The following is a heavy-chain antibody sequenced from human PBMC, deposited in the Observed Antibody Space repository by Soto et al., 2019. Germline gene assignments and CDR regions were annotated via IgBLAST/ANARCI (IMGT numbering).Heavy chain of an antibody. CDR2: IWYDGSNK. D-gene: IGHD2-2*01. Sequence: LRLSCAASGFTFSSYGMHWVRQAPGKGLEWVAVIWYDGSNKYYADSVKGRSTISRDNSKNTLYLQMNSLRAEDTAVYYCARDLVVKGRNYYYYGMDVWGQGTTVTVSS. J-gene: IGHJ6*02. CDR1: GFTFSSYG. V-gene: IGHV3-33*01. CDR3: ARDLVVKGRNYYYYGMDV.